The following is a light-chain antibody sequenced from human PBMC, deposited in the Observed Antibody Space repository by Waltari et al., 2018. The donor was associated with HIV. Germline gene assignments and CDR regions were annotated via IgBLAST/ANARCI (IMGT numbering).Light chain of an antibody. Sequence: DIPMTQSPSSLSASIGDSVTITCRTSQDIGSYLNWFQQKSDKAPKLLIYAASILQSGVPSRFSGSGSGTEFTLTINNLQPEDFATYFCQQTYGSPRTFGQGTKLDI. V-gene: IGKV1-39*01. CDR2: AAS. CDR1: QDIGSY. CDR3: QQTYGSPRT. J-gene: IGKJ2*01.